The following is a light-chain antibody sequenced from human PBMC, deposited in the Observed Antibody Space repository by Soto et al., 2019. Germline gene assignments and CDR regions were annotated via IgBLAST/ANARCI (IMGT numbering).Light chain of an antibody. CDR1: QDIDNH. CDR2: DAS. J-gene: IGKJ5*01. CDR3: QQYDNGLVT. Sequence: DVQMTQSPSSLSASVGDRVTITCQASQDIDNHLNWFQQKPGKAPKLLIYDASNLQTGVSSRFSGSGSGTHFTFTISSLHPEHIATYYCQQYDNGLVTFGQGPRLEIK. V-gene: IGKV1-33*01.